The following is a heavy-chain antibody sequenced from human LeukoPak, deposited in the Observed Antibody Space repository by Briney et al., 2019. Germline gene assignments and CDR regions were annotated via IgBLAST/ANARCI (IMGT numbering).Heavy chain of an antibody. CDR1: GFTFSNYW. CDR2: INTDGRST. V-gene: IGHV3-74*01. J-gene: IGHJ5*02. D-gene: IGHD1-1*01. CDR3: AKEEGYRFDP. Sequence: GGSLRLSCAASGFTFSNYWMHWVRQAPGKGLVWVSRINTDGRSTYYADSVKGRFTISRDNAKNTLYLQMNSLRAEDTALYYCAKEEGYRFDPWGQGTLVTVSS.